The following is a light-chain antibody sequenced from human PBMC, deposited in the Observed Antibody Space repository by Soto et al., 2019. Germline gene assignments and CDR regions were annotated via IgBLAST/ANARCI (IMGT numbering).Light chain of an antibody. CDR3: QQYYSYPIT. J-gene: IGKJ5*01. CDR2: TVS. V-gene: IGKV1D-16*01. Sequence: QMTQAPSSVSASVGDRVTITCRASQDISTWLAWYQQKPGKAPKSLIYTVSTLQSGVPSRFSGSGSGTEFSLTISSLQPEDFATYYCQQYYSYPITFGQGTRLEIK. CDR1: QDISTW.